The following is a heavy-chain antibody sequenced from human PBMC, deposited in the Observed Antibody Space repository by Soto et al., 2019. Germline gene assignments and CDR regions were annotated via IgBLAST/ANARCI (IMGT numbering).Heavy chain of an antibody. CDR2: TNPDDSET. V-gene: IGHV5-51*01. Sequence: PGASLKISSKTSGYSFNAYWIGWVLQMPGPGLEWIGITNPDDSETRLSPSFQGQVTMSTDKSVTTAYLHWSSLKASDTAMYYWALKRLVLGGTTKCYF. CDR3: ALKRLVLGGTTKCYF. CDR1: GYSFNAYW. D-gene: IGHD1-26*01. J-gene: IGHJ4*03.